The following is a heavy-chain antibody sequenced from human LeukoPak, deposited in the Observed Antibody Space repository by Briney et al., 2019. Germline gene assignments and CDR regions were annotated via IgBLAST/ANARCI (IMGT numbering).Heavy chain of an antibody. Sequence: SVKVSCKASGGTFSSYAISWVRQAPGQGLEWMGGIIPIFGTANYAQKFQGRVTITAGESTSTAYMELSSLRSEDTAVYYCAREEIRCSSTSCYCWGQGTLVTVSS. D-gene: IGHD2-2*01. J-gene: IGHJ4*02. V-gene: IGHV1-69*13. CDR2: IIPIFGTA. CDR1: GGTFSSYA. CDR3: AREEIRCSSTSCYC.